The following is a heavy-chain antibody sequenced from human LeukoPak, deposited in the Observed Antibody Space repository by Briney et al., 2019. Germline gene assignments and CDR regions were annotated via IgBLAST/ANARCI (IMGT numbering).Heavy chain of an antibody. Sequence: PSETLSLTCTVSGGSISSYYWNWIRQPAGKRLEWIGRIYTSGSTSGSTNYNPSLRSRVTMSVDTSKNQFSLKLSSVTAADTAVYYCARGKEDSNRNWFDPWGQGTLVTVSS. CDR3: ARGKEDSNRNWFDP. CDR1: GGSISSYY. V-gene: IGHV4-4*07. CDR2: IYTSGSTSGST. J-gene: IGHJ5*02. D-gene: IGHD4-11*01.